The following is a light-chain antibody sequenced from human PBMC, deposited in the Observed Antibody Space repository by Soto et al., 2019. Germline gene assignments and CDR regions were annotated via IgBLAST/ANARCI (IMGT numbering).Light chain of an antibody. J-gene: IGKJ1*01. CDR2: AAS. CDR1: QSISSS. Sequence: DIHLTQSPASLSSSVCETITITCRASQSISSSLDWFQHSPGQPPKLLLFAASNLHAGVPPRFSGSGSGTSFSLTIRSLQPEDFATYYCQQCFNLPRTFGPGTKVDI. V-gene: IGKV1-39*01. CDR3: QQCFNLPRT.